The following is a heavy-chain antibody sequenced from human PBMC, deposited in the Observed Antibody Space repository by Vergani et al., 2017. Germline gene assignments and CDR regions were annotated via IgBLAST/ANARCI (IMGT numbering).Heavy chain of an antibody. CDR3: ARGRATRSRYFDY. Sequence: QVQLQQWGAGLLKPSETLSLTCVVYGGSFSGYYWSWIRQPPGKGLEWIGEINHSGSTNYNPSLKSRVTISVDTSKNQFSLKLSSVTAADTAVYYSARGRATRSRYFDYWGQGTLVTVSS. CDR2: INHSGST. D-gene: IGHD2-2*01. J-gene: IGHJ4*02. CDR1: GGSFSGYY. V-gene: IGHV4-34*01.